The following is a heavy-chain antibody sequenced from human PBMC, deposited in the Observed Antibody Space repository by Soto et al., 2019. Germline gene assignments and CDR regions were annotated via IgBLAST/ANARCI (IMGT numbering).Heavy chain of an antibody. CDR2: FDPEDGET. Sequence: ASVKVSCKVSGYTLTELSMHWVRQAPGKGLEWMGGFDPEDGETIYAQKFQGRVTMTEDTSTDTAYMELSSLRSEDTAVYYCATDPRYSYGHTPSDYWGQGTLVTVSS. D-gene: IGHD5-18*01. V-gene: IGHV1-24*01. CDR1: GYTLTELS. J-gene: IGHJ4*02. CDR3: ATDPRYSYGHTPSDY.